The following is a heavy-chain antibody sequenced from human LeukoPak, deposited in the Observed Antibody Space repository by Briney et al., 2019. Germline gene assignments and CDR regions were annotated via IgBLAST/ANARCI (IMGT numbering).Heavy chain of an antibody. CDR2: INSDGSTI. CDR3: ARAGYYRFDY. CDR1: GFTFSTSW. Sequence: GGSLRLSCAGSGFTFSTSWMHWVRQAPGQGLVWVSRINSDGSTIDYADSVQGRFTISRDNAKSTLYLQMNSLGAEDTAVYYCARAGYYRFDYWGQGTQVTVSS. V-gene: IGHV3-74*01. D-gene: IGHD4-11*01. J-gene: IGHJ4*02.